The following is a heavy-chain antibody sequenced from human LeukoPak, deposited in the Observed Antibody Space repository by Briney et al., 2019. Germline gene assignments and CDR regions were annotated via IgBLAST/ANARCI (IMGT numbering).Heavy chain of an antibody. CDR2: INPSGGST. CDR1: GYTFTSYY. J-gene: IGHJ6*03. CDR3: ARDYSIAAAGHYYYYMDV. V-gene: IGHV1-46*01. Sequence: ASVKVSCKASGYTFTSYYMHWVRQAPGQGLEWMGIINPSGGSTSYAQKFQGRVTMTRDMSTSTVYMELSSLRSEDTAVYYCARDYSIAAAGHYYYYMDVWGKGTTVTVSS. D-gene: IGHD6-13*01.